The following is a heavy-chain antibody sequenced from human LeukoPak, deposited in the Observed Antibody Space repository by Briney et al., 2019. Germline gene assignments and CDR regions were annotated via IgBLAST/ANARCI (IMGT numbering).Heavy chain of an antibody. CDR2: IKPDGSAE. Sequence: GGSLRLSCATSGFTFSSNWMSWVRHAPGRGLEWVANIKPDGSAEYYAASVKGRFTVSRDNAKNTLYLQMNSLRAEDTAVYYCARGRYYLDSWGQGTLVTVSS. V-gene: IGHV3-7*01. D-gene: IGHD3-3*01. CDR1: GFTFSSNW. CDR3: ARGRYYLDS. J-gene: IGHJ4*02.